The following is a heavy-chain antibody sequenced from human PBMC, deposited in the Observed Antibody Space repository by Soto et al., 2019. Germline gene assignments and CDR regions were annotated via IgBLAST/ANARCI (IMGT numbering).Heavy chain of an antibody. J-gene: IGHJ1*01. CDR2: IYHSGST. CDR3: ARRLGVAGLEYFQH. V-gene: IGHV4-4*02. CDR1: GGSISSSNW. D-gene: IGHD6-19*01. Sequence: QVQLQESGPGLVKPSGTLSLTCAVSGGSISSSNWWSWVRQPPGKGLEWIGEIYHSGSTNYNPSLKRRVSITVHKSKNQFSLQLSSVTDADTAVYYCARRLGVAGLEYFQHWGQGTLVNVSS.